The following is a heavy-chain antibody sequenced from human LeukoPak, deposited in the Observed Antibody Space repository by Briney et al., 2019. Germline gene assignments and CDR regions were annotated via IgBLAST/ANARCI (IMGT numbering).Heavy chain of an antibody. V-gene: IGHV4-59*08. J-gene: IGHJ4*02. CDR1: GGSISSYY. D-gene: IGHD6-19*01. CDR3: ARLGSGWYRVDY. CDR2: IYYSGST. Sequence: PSETLSLTCIVSGGSISSYYWSWIRQPPGKGLEWIGYIYYSGSTNYNPSLKSRVTISVDTSKNQFSLKLSSVTAADTAVYYCARLGSGWYRVDYWGQGTLVTVSS.